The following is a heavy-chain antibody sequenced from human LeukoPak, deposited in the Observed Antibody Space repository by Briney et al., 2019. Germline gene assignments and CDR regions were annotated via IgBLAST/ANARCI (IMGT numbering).Heavy chain of an antibody. J-gene: IGHJ5*02. CDR2: ISYDGNNK. V-gene: IGHV3-30-3*01. Sequence: GRSLRLSCAASGFTSSAMHWVRQAPGKGLEWVAVISYDGNNKYYADSVKGRFTVSRDNSKNTLYLQMNSLRAEDTAVYYCAKDRGGTSCHPWGQGTLVTVSS. CDR3: AKDRGGTSCHP. D-gene: IGHD2-2*01. CDR1: GFTSSA.